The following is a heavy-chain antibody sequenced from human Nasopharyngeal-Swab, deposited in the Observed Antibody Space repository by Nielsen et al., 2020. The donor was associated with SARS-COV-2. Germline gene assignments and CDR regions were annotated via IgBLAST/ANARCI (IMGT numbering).Heavy chain of an antibody. D-gene: IGHD3-3*01. CDR3: ARDGLDYDFWSAYFMDV. V-gene: IGHV3-21*01. CDR1: GFTSNNYN. CDR2: TSSSSSYI. J-gene: IGHJ6*02. Sequence: GESLKISCAASGFTSNNYNFNWVRQAPGKGLEWVSSTSSSSSYIYYADSVKGRFTISRDNAKNSLYLQMNSLRAEDTAVYYCARDGLDYDFWSAYFMDVWGQGTTVTVSS.